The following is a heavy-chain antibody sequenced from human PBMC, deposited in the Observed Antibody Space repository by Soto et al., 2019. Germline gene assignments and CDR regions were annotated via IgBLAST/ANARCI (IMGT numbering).Heavy chain of an antibody. CDR1: GFTFSRYW. CDR2: ISSYGSET. CDR3: ASNYAYAEGYYWYGIDV. V-gene: IGHV3-74*01. D-gene: IGHD3-16*01. Sequence: GGSLRLSCASSGFTFSRYWMHWVRQAPGKGLVWVSRISSYGSETHYADSVKGQFTISRDNAKNTLYLQMKSLRADDTAVYYCASNYAYAEGYYWYGIDVWGQGTTVTV. J-gene: IGHJ6*02.